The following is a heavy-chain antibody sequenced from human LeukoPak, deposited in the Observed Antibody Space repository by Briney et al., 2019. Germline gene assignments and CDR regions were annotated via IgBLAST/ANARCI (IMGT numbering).Heavy chain of an antibody. Sequence: PSEILSLTCTVSGGSINNRNYYWGWIRQPPGKGLEWIASIYYTGSIHYNPSLRSRVTLSVDTSKNQFSLNLSSVTAADTAVYYCARDRLSRISYGMDVWGQGTTVTVSS. J-gene: IGHJ6*02. V-gene: IGHV4-39*07. CDR2: IYYTGSI. D-gene: IGHD3-3*02. CDR3: ARDRLSRISYGMDV. CDR1: GGSINNRNYY.